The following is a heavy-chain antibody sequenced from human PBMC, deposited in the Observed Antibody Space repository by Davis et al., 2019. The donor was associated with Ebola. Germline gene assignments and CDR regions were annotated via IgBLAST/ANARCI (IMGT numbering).Heavy chain of an antibody. CDR2: IRSKAYGGTT. D-gene: IGHD3-3*01. CDR1: GFTFGDYA. Sequence: PGGSLRLSCTASGFTFGDYAMSWFRQAPGKGLEWVGFIRSKAYGGTTDYAAPVKGRFTISRDDSKNTLYLQMNSLKTEDTAVYYCTTDPTYDFWSGYPGNWFDPWGQGTLVTVSS. CDR3: TTDPTYDFWSGYPGNWFDP. V-gene: IGHV3-49*03. J-gene: IGHJ5*02.